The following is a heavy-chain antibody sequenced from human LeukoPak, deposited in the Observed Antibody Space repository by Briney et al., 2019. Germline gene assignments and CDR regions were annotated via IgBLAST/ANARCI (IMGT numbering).Heavy chain of an antibody. J-gene: IGHJ4*02. V-gene: IGHV4-31*03. Sequence: PSQTLSLTCTVSGGSISSGGYYWRWIRQHPGKGLEWIGYIYYSGSTYYNPSLKSRVTISVDTSKNQFSLKLSSVTAADTAVYYCARVWNDYGDYVPDYWGPGTLVTVSS. D-gene: IGHD4-17*01. CDR2: IYYSGST. CDR1: GGSISSGGYY. CDR3: ARVWNDYGDYVPDY.